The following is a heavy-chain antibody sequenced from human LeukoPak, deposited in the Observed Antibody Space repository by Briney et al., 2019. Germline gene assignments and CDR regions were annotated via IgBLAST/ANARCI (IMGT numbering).Heavy chain of an antibody. CDR1: GGTFSSYA. CDR2: IIPIFGTT. CDR3: ARGSPYYYDSSGLRFDY. J-gene: IGHJ4*02. Sequence: SVKVSCKASGGTFSSYAISWVRQAPGQGLEWMGGIIPIFGTTNYAQKFQGRVTITTDESTSTAYMELSSLRSEDTAVYYCARGSPYYYDSSGLRFDYWGQGTLVTVSS. D-gene: IGHD3-22*01. V-gene: IGHV1-69*05.